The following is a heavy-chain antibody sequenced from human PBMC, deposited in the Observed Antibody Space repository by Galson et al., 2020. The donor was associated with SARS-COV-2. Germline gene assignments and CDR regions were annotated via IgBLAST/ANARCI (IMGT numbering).Heavy chain of an antibody. CDR3: ASSGTWLLEELGIGY. V-gene: IGHV3-33*01. CDR2: IWYDGSNK. CDR1: GFTFSSYG. J-gene: IGHJ4*02. Sequence: QLGESLKISCAASGFTFSSYGMHWVRQAPGKGLEWVAVIWYDGSNKYYADSVKGRFTISRDNSKNTLYLQMNSLRAEDTAVYYCASSGTWLLEELGIGYWGQGTLVTVSS. D-gene: IGHD3-22*01.